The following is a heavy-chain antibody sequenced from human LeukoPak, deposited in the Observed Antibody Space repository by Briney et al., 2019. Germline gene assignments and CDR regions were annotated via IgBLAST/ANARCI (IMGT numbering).Heavy chain of an antibody. J-gene: IGHJ6*03. V-gene: IGHV3-48*01. CDR1: GFTFSSYG. CDR2: ISSRSSTI. D-gene: IGHD3-10*01. CDR3: ARAIHPLSWFPTYYYYYMDV. Sequence: PGGSLRLSCAASGFTFSSYGMSWVRQAPGKGLEWVSYISSRSSTIYYADSVKGRFTISRDNAKNALYLQMNSLRAEDTAVYYCARAIHPLSWFPTYYYYYMDVWGKGTTVTISS.